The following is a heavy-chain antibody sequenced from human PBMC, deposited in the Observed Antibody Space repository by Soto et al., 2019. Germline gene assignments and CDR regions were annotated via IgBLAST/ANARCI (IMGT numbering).Heavy chain of an antibody. CDR1: GVSFNNNG. V-gene: IGHV1-69*01. CDR3: ARVLYYGSGSYSPYGMDV. CDR2: VSPPFRTS. D-gene: IGHD3-10*01. J-gene: IGHJ6*02. Sequence: QVQLVQSGAEVKKPGSSVKVSCKTSGVSFNNNGIGWVPQAPGHGLEWMGGVSPPFRTSNYARKFQGRLSITADASTGTVNIELSSLTSEDTAQYYCARVLYYGSGSYSPYGMDVWGQGTTVTVSS.